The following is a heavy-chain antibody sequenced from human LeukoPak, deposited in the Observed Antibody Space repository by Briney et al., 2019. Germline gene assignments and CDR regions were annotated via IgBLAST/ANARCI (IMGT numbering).Heavy chain of an antibody. V-gene: IGHV3-23*01. Sequence: GGSLRLSCAASGFTFSNYAMTWVRQAPGKGLEWVSTVSVGGSSTYYADSVKGRFTISRDNSESTLYLQMSGLRAEDTAVYYCAKTSYSGSYYYYYCMDVWGKGTTVTVSS. CDR2: VSVGGSST. CDR1: GFTFSNYA. J-gene: IGHJ6*03. D-gene: IGHD1-26*01. CDR3: AKTSYSGSYYYYYCMDV.